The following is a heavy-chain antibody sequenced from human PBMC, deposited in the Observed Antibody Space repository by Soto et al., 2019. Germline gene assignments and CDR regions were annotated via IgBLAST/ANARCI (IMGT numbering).Heavy chain of an antibody. CDR3: ARDTGGGYYDILTGYYTPDDAFDI. J-gene: IGHJ3*02. D-gene: IGHD3-9*01. CDR1: GYTFTGYY. Sequence: ASVKVSCKASGYTFTGYYMHWVRQAPGQGLEWMGWINPNSGGTNYAQKFQGWVTMTRDTSISTAYMELSRLRSDDTAVYYCARDTGGGYYDILTGYYTPDDAFDIRGQGTMVTV. V-gene: IGHV1-2*04. CDR2: INPNSGGT.